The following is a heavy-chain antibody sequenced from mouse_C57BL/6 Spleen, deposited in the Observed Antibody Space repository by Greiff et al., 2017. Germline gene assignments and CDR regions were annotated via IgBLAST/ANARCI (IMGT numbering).Heavy chain of an antibody. CDR3: TIFRWLLRSFAY. J-gene: IGHJ3*01. V-gene: IGHV1-15*01. CDR1: GYTFTDYE. Sequence: QVQLQQSGAELVRPGASVTLSCKASGYTFTDYEMHWVKQTPVHGLEWIGAIDPETGGTAYNQKFKGKAILTADKSSSTAYMELRSLTSEDSAVYYCTIFRWLLRSFAYWGQGTLVTVSA. D-gene: IGHD2-3*01. CDR2: IDPETGGT.